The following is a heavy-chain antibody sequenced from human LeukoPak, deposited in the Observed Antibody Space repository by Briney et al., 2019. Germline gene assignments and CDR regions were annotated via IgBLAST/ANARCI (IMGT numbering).Heavy chain of an antibody. CDR3: ARDRIGGYSYDYYYYYGMDV. J-gene: IGHJ6*02. CDR2: IYTSGRT. V-gene: IGHV4-61*02. D-gene: IGHD5-18*01. Sequence: SQTLSLTCTVSGGSISSGSYYWRWIRQPAGKGLEWIGRIYTSGRTNYNPSLKSRVTISVDTSKNQFSLKLSSVTAADTAVYYCARDRIGGYSYDYYYYYGMDVWGQGTTVTVSS. CDR1: GGSISSGSYY.